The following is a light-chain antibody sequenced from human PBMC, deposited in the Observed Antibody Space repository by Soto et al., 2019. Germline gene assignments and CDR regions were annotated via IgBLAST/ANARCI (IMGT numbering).Light chain of an antibody. V-gene: IGLV2-14*01. CDR1: SSDVGSYNY. J-gene: IGLJ1*01. CDR2: EVS. Sequence: QSALTQPASVSGSPGQSITISCTGTSSDVGSYNYVSWYQHHPGKAPKLMISEVSNRPSGISNRFSGSKSGNTASLTISGLQAEDEADYYCSSYAGPSTPIYVFGTGTKV. CDR3: SSYAGPSTPIYV.